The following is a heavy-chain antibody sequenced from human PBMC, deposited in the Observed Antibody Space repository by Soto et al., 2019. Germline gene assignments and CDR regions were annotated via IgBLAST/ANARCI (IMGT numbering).Heavy chain of an antibody. Sequence: ASVTVSCKAAGGTFSSYGIAWPRQPPGQGLEWMGWINTYNGNTNYAQNLQGRVTLTTDTSTSTAYMELTSLRSNDTAIYYCAMVDVYVTPSPQDVWGQGTTVTVSS. CDR3: AMVDVYVTPSPQDV. CDR1: GGTFSSYG. D-gene: IGHD3-16*01. J-gene: IGHJ6*02. CDR2: INTYNGNT. V-gene: IGHV1-18*01.